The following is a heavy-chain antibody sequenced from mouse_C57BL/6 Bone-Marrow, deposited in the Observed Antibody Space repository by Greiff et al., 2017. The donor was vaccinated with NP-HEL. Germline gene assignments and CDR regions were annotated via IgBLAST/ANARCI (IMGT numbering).Heavy chain of an antibody. CDR1: GFTFTDYY. J-gene: IGHJ3*01. CDR3: ARSPYVDGGFAY. D-gene: IGHD6-5*01. V-gene: IGHV7-3*01. CDR2: IRNKANGYTT. Sequence: EVQRVESGGGLVQPGGSLSLSCAASGFTFTDYYMSWVRQPPGKALEWLGFIRNKANGYTTEYSASVKGRFTISRDNSQSILYLQMNALRAEDSATYYCARSPYVDGGFAYWGQGTLVTVSA.